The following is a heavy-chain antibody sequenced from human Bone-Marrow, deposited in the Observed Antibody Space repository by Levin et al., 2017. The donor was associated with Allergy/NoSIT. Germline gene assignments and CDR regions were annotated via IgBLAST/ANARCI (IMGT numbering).Heavy chain of an antibody. D-gene: IGHD1-1*01. Sequence: GESLKISCAASGFSVRTKYMSWVRQAPGKGLECVPVIYGDGSTYYADSVKGRFTISRDNSKNTLYLQMNSLRAEDTAVYYCASTYSNNWPHEHDYWGQGTLVTVSS. CDR2: IYGDGST. CDR1: GFSVRTKY. CDR3: ASTYSNNWPHEHDY. V-gene: IGHV3-53*01. J-gene: IGHJ4*02.